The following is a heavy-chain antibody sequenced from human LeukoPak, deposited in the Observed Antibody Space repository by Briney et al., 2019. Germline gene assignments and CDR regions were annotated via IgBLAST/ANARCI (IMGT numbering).Heavy chain of an antibody. Sequence: ASVKVSCKASGYTCTNYGISWVRQAPGQGLEWMGWISAYSGNTNYVEKFQGRVTMTTDTSTSTAYMELRSLRSDDTAVYYCARDIATIQHQDWGQGTLVTVSS. V-gene: IGHV1-18*01. J-gene: IGHJ4*02. CDR1: GYTCTNYG. CDR2: ISAYSGNT. CDR3: ARDIATIQHQD. D-gene: IGHD2-2*01.